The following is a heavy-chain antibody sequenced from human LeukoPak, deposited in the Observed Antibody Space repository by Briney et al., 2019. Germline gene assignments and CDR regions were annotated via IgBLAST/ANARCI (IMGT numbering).Heavy chain of an antibody. CDR2: IWYDGSNK. J-gene: IGHJ6*03. D-gene: IGHD1/OR15-1a*01. Sequence: GGSLRLSCAASGFTFSDYAMQWVRQAPGKGLEWVALIWYDGSNKYYADSVQGRFTISIDSSKNTLYLQMNSLRAEDTAVYYCARSSTGTEYYYYSMDVWGTGTTVTVSS. CDR1: GFTFSDYA. V-gene: IGHV3-33*01. CDR3: ARSSTGTEYYYYSMDV.